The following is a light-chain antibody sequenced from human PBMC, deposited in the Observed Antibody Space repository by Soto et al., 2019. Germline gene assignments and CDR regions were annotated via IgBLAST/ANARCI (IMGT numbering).Light chain of an antibody. CDR3: AAWDDSRNGPV. CDR2: GNN. Sequence: QSVLTQPAAASGTPGQSVTISCSGSSSNIGSNTVNWFQHLPGTAPKLLIYGNNQRPSGVPDRFSGSKSGTSASLVISGLRSEDEAAYYCAAWDDSRNGPVFGGGTKVTVL. V-gene: IGLV1-44*01. J-gene: IGLJ2*01. CDR1: SSNIGSNT.